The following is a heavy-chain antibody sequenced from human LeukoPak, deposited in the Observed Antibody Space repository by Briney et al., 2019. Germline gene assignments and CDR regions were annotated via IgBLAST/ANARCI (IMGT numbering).Heavy chain of an antibody. CDR3: AKDSSRYDSSDY. CDR2: ISGSGRTI. J-gene: IGHJ4*02. V-gene: IGHV3-48*03. CDR1: GFTFNSYE. Sequence: PGGSLRLSCAASGFTFNSYEMIWVRQAPGKGLEWVSSISGSGRTIYIADSVKGRFNISRDNSKNTLYLQMNSLRAEDTAVYYCAKDSSRYDSSDYWGQGTLVTVSS. D-gene: IGHD3-22*01.